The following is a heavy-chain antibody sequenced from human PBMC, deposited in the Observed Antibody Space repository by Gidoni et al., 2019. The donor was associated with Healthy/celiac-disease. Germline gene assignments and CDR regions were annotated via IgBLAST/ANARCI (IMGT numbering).Heavy chain of an antibody. CDR3: ARSARIGYCSGGSCYGNYFDY. CDR1: GGSFSGYY. D-gene: IGHD2-15*01. J-gene: IGHJ4*02. CDR2: INHSGST. Sequence: QVQLQKWGAGLLKPSETLSLTCAVYGGSFSGYYWSWIRQPPGKGLEWIGEINHSGSTNYNPSLKSRVTISVDTSKNQFSLKLSSVTAADTAVYYCARSARIGYCSGGSCYGNYFDYWGQGTLVTVSS. V-gene: IGHV4-34*01.